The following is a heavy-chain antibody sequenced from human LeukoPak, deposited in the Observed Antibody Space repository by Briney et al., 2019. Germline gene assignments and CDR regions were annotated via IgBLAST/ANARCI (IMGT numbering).Heavy chain of an antibody. CDR2: INPNSGGT. V-gene: IGHV1-2*02. J-gene: IGHJ3*02. CDR1: GYTFTGYY. CDR3: STPRGREAGTPDFDT. D-gene: IGHD2-15*01. Sequence: ASVKVSCKASGYTFTGYYMHWVRQAPGQGLEWMGWINPNSGGTNYAQKFQGRVTMTRDTSISTAYIELSRRRSDNTAVNYCSTPRGREAGTPDFDTSGQGTMGTVSS.